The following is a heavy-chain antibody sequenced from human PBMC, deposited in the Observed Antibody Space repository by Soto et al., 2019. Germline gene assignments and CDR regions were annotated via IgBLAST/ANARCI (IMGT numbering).Heavy chain of an antibody. CDR1: GFTFSSYA. CDR2: ISSNGGST. D-gene: IGHD4-17*01. CDR3: VKDPHDYGGNSSPGDAFDI. Sequence: PGGSLRLSCSASGFTFSSYAMHRVRQAPGKGLEYVSAISSNGGSTYYADSVKGRFTISRDNSKNTLYLQMSSLRAEDTAVYYCVKDPHDYGGNSSPGDAFDIWGQGTMVTVSS. V-gene: IGHV3-64D*08. J-gene: IGHJ3*02.